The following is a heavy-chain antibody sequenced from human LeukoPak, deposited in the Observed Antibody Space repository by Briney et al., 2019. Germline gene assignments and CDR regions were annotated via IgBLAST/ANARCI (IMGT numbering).Heavy chain of an antibody. Sequence: GASVKVSCKASGGTFGRYAITWVRQAPGQRLEWMGGVSPIYGTSDYAQRFQGRVTISADESTSTAFLEVRSLRSEGTAVYYCARDCSGGRCYGAFDIWGQGTLVIVSS. D-gene: IGHD2-15*01. CDR3: ARDCSGGRCYGAFDI. J-gene: IGHJ3*02. CDR2: VSPIYGTS. CDR1: GGTFGRYA. V-gene: IGHV1-69*13.